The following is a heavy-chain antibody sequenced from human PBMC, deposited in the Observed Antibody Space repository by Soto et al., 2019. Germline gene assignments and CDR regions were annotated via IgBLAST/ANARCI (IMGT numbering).Heavy chain of an antibody. Sequence: QVQLQESGPGLVKPSQTLSLTCTVSGGSISSGGYYWSWIRQHPGKGLEWIGYIYYSGSTSYNPSLNSRVTISVDSSKNQFALKLSSVTAADTAVYYCARSVYCSSTSCRFDYWGQGTLVTVSS. D-gene: IGHD2-2*01. J-gene: IGHJ4*02. CDR1: GGSISSGGYY. CDR3: ARSVYCSSTSCRFDY. CDR2: IYYSGST. V-gene: IGHV4-31*03.